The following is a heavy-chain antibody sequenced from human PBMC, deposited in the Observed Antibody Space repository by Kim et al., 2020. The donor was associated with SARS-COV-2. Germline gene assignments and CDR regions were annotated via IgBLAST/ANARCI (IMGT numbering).Heavy chain of an antibody. CDR1: GFTFSSSA. CDR2: ISGRGDYT. J-gene: IGHJ4*02. D-gene: IGHD2-15*01. Sequence: GGSLRLSCAASGFTFSSSAVGWVRQAPGKGLEWVSVISGRGDYTNYADSVKGRFTISRDDSKNTLYLQMNSLRAEDTAVYYCAKGGRDLNFWGQGTPVTVPS. CDR3: AKGGRDLNF. V-gene: IGHV3-23*01.